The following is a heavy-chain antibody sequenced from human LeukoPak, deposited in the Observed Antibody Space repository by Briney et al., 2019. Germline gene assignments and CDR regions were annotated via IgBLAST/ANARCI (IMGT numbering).Heavy chain of an antibody. Sequence: VASVKVSCKASGYTFTDYGITWVRQAPGQWLEWMGWISVYNGNTNYAQNLQGRVTMTTDTSTGTAYMELRSLRSDDTAVYYCARDYYSGSYYGEYWGQGSLVIVSS. CDR3: ARDYYSGSYYGEY. CDR2: ISVYNGNT. J-gene: IGHJ4*02. V-gene: IGHV1-18*01. CDR1: GYTFTDYG. D-gene: IGHD1-26*01.